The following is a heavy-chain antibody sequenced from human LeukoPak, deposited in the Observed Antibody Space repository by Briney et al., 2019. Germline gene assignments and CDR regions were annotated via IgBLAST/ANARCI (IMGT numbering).Heavy chain of an antibody. CDR1: GGSISSSSYY. Sequence: PSETLSLTCTVSGGSISSSSYYWGWIRQPPGKGLEWIRSIYYSGSTYYNPSLKSRVTISVDTSKNQFSLKLSSVTAADTAVYYCARLHCSGGSCYYFDYWGQGTLVTVSS. CDR2: IYYSGST. D-gene: IGHD2-15*01. V-gene: IGHV4-39*01. CDR3: ARLHCSGGSCYYFDY. J-gene: IGHJ4*02.